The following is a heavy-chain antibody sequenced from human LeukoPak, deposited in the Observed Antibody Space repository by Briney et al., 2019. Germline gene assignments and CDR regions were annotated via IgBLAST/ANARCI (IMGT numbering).Heavy chain of an antibody. CDR3: ARDGLLGQDPYSYYYGMDV. V-gene: IGHV4-59*01. D-gene: IGHD3-10*01. Sequence: SETLSLTCTVPGGSISSYYWSWIRQPPGKGLEWIGYIYYSGSTNYNPSLKSRVTISVDTSKNQFSLKLSSVTAADTAVYYCARDGLLGQDPYSYYYGMDVWGQGTTVTVSS. CDR2: IYYSGST. CDR1: GGSISSYY. J-gene: IGHJ6*02.